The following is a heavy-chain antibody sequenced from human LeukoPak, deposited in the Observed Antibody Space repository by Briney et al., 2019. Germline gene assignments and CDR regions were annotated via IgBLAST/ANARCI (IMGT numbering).Heavy chain of an antibody. CDR3: AAYCSSTSCQLSFGY. Sequence: SVKVSCKASGGTFSSYAISWVRQAPGQGLEWMGGIIPIFGTANYAQKFQGRVTITADESTSTAYMELSSLRSEETAVYYCAAYCSSTSCQLSFGYWGQETLVTVSS. CDR1: GGTFSSYA. J-gene: IGHJ4*02. V-gene: IGHV1-69*01. D-gene: IGHD2-2*01. CDR2: IIPIFGTA.